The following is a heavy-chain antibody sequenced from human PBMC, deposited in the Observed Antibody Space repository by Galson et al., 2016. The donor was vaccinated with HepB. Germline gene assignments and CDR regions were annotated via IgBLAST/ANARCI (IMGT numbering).Heavy chain of an antibody. D-gene: IGHD4-17*01. CDR3: AKDLVDYGDYDHYYYGMDV. Sequence: SLRLSCAASGFSFDRYGMHWVRQAPGKGLEWVAIISYDGSNKNYADSVKGRFTIPRDNSKNMLYLQMYSLRAEDTAVYFCAKDLVDYGDYDHYYYGMDVWGQGTTVTVSS. CDR2: ISYDGSNK. V-gene: IGHV3-30*18. CDR1: GFSFDRYG. J-gene: IGHJ6*02.